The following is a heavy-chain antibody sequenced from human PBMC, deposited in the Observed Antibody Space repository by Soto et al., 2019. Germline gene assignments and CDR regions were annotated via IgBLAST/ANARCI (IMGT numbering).Heavy chain of an antibody. CDR1: GGSFSSGGYY. D-gene: IGHD2-8*02. CDR3: ARATSFSGHHGY. V-gene: IGHV4-31*03. CDR2: IYYSGST. J-gene: IGHJ4*02. Sequence: SETLSLTCTVSGGSFSSGGYYGSWIRQLPGKGLVWIGYIYYSGSTYHNPSLKSRFTISLDTSKNQFSLKLSSVTAADTAVYYCARATSFSGHHGYWGQGTLVTVSS.